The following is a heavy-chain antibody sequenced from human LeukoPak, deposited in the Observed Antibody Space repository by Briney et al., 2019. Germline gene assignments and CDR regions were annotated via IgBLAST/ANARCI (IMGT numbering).Heavy chain of an antibody. CDR3: ASLDIVVVPAQIGDNWFDP. Sequence: GGSLRLSCAASRFTFSSYGMHWVRQAPGKGLEWVAVISYDGSNKYYADSVKGRFTISRDNSKNTLYLQMNSLRAEDTAVYYCASLDIVVVPAQIGDNWFDPWGQGTLVTVSS. CDR2: ISYDGSNK. CDR1: RFTFSSYG. V-gene: IGHV3-30*03. D-gene: IGHD2-2*03. J-gene: IGHJ5*02.